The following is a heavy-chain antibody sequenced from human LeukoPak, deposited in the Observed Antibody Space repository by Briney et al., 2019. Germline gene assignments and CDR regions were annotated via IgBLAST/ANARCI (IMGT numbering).Heavy chain of an antibody. CDR3: ARGDYDLSGSYHYGMDV. J-gene: IGHJ6*02. Sequence: GGSLRLSCAASGLTFSSHWMHWVRQAPGKGLEWVAVMSSDGNKKFYAEYVKGRFTISRDNSENTLYLEMNSLRGEDTAVYYCARGDYDLSGSYHYGMDVWGQGTTVTVSS. CDR1: GLTFSSHW. V-gene: IGHV3-30-3*01. CDR2: MSSDGNKK. D-gene: IGHD3-10*01.